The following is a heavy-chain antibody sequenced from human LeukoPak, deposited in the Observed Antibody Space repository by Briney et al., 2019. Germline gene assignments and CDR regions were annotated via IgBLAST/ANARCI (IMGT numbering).Heavy chain of an antibody. J-gene: IGHJ4*02. CDR1: GFTFSSYS. CDR3: ARGNRQLVSGDY. Sequence: GGSLRLSCAASGFTFSSYSMNWVRQAPRKGRECGSSISSSSSYIYYADSVKGRFTISRDNAKNSLYLQMNSLRAEDTAVYYCARGNRQLVSGDYWGQGTLVTVSS. CDR2: ISSSSSYI. V-gene: IGHV3-21*01. D-gene: IGHD6-6*01.